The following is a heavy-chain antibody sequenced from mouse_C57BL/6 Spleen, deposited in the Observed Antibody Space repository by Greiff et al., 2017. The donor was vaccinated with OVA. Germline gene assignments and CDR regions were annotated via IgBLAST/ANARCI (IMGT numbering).Heavy chain of an antibody. Sequence: EVQLQQSGPGLVKPSQSLSLTCSVTGYSITSGYYWNWIRQFPGNKLEWMGYISYDGSNNYNPSLKNRIAITRDTSKNQFFLKLNSVTTEDTATYYCARGITTVVATTGTDYWGQGTTLTVSS. CDR2: ISYDGSN. CDR1: GYSITSGYY. CDR3: ARGITTVVATTGTDY. J-gene: IGHJ2*01. D-gene: IGHD1-1*01. V-gene: IGHV3-6*01.